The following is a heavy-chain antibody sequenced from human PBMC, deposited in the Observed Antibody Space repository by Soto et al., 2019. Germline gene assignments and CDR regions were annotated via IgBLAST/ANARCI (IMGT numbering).Heavy chain of an antibody. J-gene: IGHJ4*02. CDR3: AKDRRTLSSFDY. Sequence: GGSLRLSCAASGFTFSNFGMGWVRQAPGKGLEWVSGISGSVGSTHCADSVKGRFTISRDNSKNTLYLQMNSLRAEDTAVYYCAKDRRTLSSFDYWGQGTLVTVSS. D-gene: IGHD3-16*02. CDR1: GFTFSNFG. CDR2: ISGSVGST. V-gene: IGHV3-23*01.